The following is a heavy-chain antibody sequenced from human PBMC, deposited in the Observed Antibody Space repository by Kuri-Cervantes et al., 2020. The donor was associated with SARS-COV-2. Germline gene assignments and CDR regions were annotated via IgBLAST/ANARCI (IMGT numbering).Heavy chain of an antibody. J-gene: IGHJ4*02. V-gene: IGHV3-23*01. CDR2: ISGSGGST. D-gene: IGHD3-3*01. Sequence: GESLKISCAASGFTFSSYAMSWVRQAPGKGLEWVSAISGSGGSTYYADSVKGRFTISRDNSKNTLYLQMNSLRAEDTAVYYCARDGLLRFLEWLFMYYFDYWGQGTLVTVSS. CDR1: GFTFSSYA. CDR3: ARDGLLRFLEWLFMYYFDY.